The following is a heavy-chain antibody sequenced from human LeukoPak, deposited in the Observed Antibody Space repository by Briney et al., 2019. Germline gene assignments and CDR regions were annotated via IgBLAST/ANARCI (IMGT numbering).Heavy chain of an antibody. D-gene: IGHD3-22*01. Sequence: GESLKISCKGSGYSFTSYWIGWVRQMPGKGLEWMGIIYPGDSDTRYSPSFQGQVTISADKSISTAYLQWSSLQASDTAMYYCASSPPDYYDTSGRPSDAFDIWGQGTMVTVSS. CDR3: ASSPPDYYDTSGRPSDAFDI. CDR2: IYPGDSDT. J-gene: IGHJ3*02. V-gene: IGHV5-51*01. CDR1: GYSFTSYW.